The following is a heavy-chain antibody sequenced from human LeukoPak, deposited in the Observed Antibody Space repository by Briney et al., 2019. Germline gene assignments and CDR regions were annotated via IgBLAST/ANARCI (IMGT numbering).Heavy chain of an antibody. CDR1: GFTFSSYD. CDR3: ARFDSSGYLGIDY. CDR2: ISTDSSTM. D-gene: IGHD3-22*01. Sequence: GGSLRLSCAASGFTFSSYDMNWVRQAPGKGLEWISYISTDSSTMYYADSVKGRFTISRDNAQNSLYLQMSSLRAEDTAVYYCARFDSSGYLGIDYWGQGTLVTVSS. J-gene: IGHJ4*02. V-gene: IGHV3-48*01.